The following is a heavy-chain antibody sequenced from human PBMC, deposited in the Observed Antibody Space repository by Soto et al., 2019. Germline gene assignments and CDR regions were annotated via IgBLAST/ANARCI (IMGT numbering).Heavy chain of an antibody. D-gene: IGHD1-26*01. CDR2: ISASGGST. J-gene: IGHJ4*02. Sequence: GGSLRLSCAASGITLSSYAMSWVRQAPGKGPEWVSGISASGGSTSYADSVKGRFTISRDNSKNTLYLQMNSPRADDTAVYHCAKGQNSGTYRFYFDYWGQGALVTV. CDR1: GITLSSYA. CDR3: AKGQNSGTYRFYFDY. V-gene: IGHV3-23*01.